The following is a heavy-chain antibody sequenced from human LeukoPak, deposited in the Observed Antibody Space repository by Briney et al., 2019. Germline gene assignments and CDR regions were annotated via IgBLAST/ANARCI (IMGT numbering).Heavy chain of an antibody. Sequence: ASVTVSCKASGYAFNDYYLHWVRQAPGQGLEWMGWIFPHNDDTKYAQTFQGRVTITRDTSISTAYMELSRLTSDDTAVYFCARSGTYYHLGYWGQGTLVTVSS. J-gene: IGHJ4*02. CDR1: GYAFNDYY. CDR3: ARSGTYYHLGY. D-gene: IGHD1-26*01. V-gene: IGHV1-2*02. CDR2: IFPHNDDT.